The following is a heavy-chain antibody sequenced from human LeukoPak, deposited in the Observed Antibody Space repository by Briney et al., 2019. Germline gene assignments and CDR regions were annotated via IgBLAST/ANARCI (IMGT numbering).Heavy chain of an antibody. CDR3: ASGGYSYGYDEFDY. V-gene: IGHV4-4*07. CDR2: IYTSGST. Sequence: PSETLSLTCTVSGGSISSYYWSWIRRPAGKGLEWIGRIYTSGSTNYNPSLKSRVTMSVDTSKNQFSLKLSSVTAADTAVYYCASGGYSYGYDEFDYWGQGTLVTVSS. J-gene: IGHJ4*02. CDR1: GGSISSYY. D-gene: IGHD5-18*01.